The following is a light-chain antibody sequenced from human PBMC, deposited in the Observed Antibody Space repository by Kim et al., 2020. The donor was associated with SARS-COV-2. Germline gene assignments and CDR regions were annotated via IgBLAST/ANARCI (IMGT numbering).Light chain of an antibody. CDR1: SSDVGGYNY. J-gene: IGLJ2*01. Sequence: GKAITIYCTGTSSDVGGYNYVSWYQQHPGKAPKIMIYDVSNRPSGVSNRFSGSKSGNTASLTISGLQAEDEADYYCSSYTSSSTLVFGGGTQLTVL. CDR3: SSYTSSSTLV. V-gene: IGLV2-14*03. CDR2: DVS.